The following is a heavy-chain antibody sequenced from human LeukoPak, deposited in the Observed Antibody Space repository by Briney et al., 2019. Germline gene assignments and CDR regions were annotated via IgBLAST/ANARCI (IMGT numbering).Heavy chain of an antibody. CDR2: INHSGST. V-gene: IGHV4-34*01. Sequence: SETLSLTCAVYGGSFSGYYWSWIRSPQGRGWSGLGEINHSGSTNYNPSLKSRVTISVDTSKNQFSLKLSSVTAADTAVYYCARVIGGAADYWGQGTLVTVSS. J-gene: IGHJ4*02. CDR3: ARVIGGAADY. D-gene: IGHD4-17*01. CDR1: GGSFSGYY.